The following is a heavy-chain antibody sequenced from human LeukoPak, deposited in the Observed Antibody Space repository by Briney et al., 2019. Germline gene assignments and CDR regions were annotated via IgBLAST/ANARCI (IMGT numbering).Heavy chain of an antibody. Sequence: SETLSLTCTVSGGSKSSYYWSWIRQPPGKGLEWIGYISYSGSTNYNPSLKSRVTISVDTSKNQFSLKLSSVTAADTALYYSARQPPNNFWSGYYAFDIWGQGTMVTVSS. CDR1: GGSKSSYY. J-gene: IGHJ3*02. CDR2: ISYSGST. CDR3: ARQPPNNFWSGYYAFDI. V-gene: IGHV4-59*01. D-gene: IGHD3-3*01.